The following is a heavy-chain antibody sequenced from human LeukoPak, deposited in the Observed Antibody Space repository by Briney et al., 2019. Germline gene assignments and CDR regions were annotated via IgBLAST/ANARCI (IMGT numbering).Heavy chain of an antibody. CDR2: FDPEDGET. V-gene: IGHV1-24*01. CDR1: GYTLTELS. Sequence: ASVKVSCKVSGYTLTELSMHWVRQAPGKGLEWMGGFDPEDGETIYAQKFQGRVTMAEDTSTVTAYMELSSLRSEDTAVYYCATPSGSHDAFDIWGQGTMVTVSS. CDR3: ATPSGSHDAFDI. D-gene: IGHD3-10*01. J-gene: IGHJ3*02.